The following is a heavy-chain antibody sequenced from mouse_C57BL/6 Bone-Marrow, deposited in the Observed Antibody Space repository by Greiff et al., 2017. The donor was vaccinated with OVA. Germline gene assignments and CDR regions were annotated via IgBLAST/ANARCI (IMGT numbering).Heavy chain of an antibody. J-gene: IGHJ1*03. D-gene: IGHD1-1*01. CDR2: IHPNSGST. V-gene: IGHV1-64*01. CDR3: ARGRGYYGYWYFDV. Sequence: QVQLQQPGAELVKPGASVKLSCKASGYTFTSYWMHWVTQRPGQGLEWIGMIHPNSGSTNYNEKFKSKATLTVDKSSSTAYMQLSSLTSEDSAVDYCARGRGYYGYWYFDVWGTGTTVTVSS. CDR1: GYTFTSYW.